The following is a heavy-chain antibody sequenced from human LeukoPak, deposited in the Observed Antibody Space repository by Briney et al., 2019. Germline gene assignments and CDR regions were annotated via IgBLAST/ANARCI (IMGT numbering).Heavy chain of an antibody. V-gene: IGHV3-48*01. D-gene: IGHD3-10*02. CDR3: AELGITMIGGV. J-gene: IGHJ6*04. CDR2: ISKSSSTI. Sequence: GGSLRLSCAASGFTFSGYSMNWVRQAPGKGLEWVSYISKSSSTIYYADSVKGRFTISRDNAKNSLYLQMNNLRAEDTAVYYCAELGITMIGGVWGKGTTVTISS. CDR1: GFTFSGYS.